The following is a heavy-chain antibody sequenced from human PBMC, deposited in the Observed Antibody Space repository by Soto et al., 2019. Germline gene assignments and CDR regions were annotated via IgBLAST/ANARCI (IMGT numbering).Heavy chain of an antibody. CDR3: ARARDATGPFDY. CDR1: EFSFSSYV. CDR2: IWYDGSNK. V-gene: IGHV3-33*01. D-gene: IGHD3-9*01. Sequence: QVQLVESGGGVVQPGRSLRLSCAASEFSFSSYVMHWVRQAPGKGLEWVAVIWYDGSNKYHADSVKGRFTISRDNSNKMVYRQMNSLRVEDTAVYYCARARDATGPFDYWGQGTLVTVSS. J-gene: IGHJ4*02.